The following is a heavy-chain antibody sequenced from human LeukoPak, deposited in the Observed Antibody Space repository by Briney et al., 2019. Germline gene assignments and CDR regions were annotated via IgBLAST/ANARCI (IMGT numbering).Heavy chain of an antibody. Sequence: GGSLRLSCAASGFTFSTYAMSWVRRAPGKGLEWVSTIGGLGIGTYYADSVRGRFTISRDNSKNTLSLQMNSLRAEDTAVYYCAKGGECYYDSSGYYWGQGTLVTVSS. CDR2: IGGLGIGT. CDR1: GFTFSTYA. CDR3: AKGGECYYDSSGYY. D-gene: IGHD3-22*01. J-gene: IGHJ4*02. V-gene: IGHV3-23*01.